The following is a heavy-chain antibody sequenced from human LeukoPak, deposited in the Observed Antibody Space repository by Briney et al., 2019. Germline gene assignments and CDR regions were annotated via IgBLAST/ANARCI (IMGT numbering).Heavy chain of an antibody. CDR2: IYHSGST. CDR3: ARVTLIVVVAWFDP. V-gene: IGHV4-4*02. D-gene: IGHD2-2*01. J-gene: IGHJ5*02. Sequence: SETLSLTCTVSGGSVSSGSYCWSWVRQPPGKGLEWLGEIYHSGSTNYNPSLKSRVTMSVDKSKNQFSLKLSSVTAADTAVYYCARVTLIVVVAWFDPWGQGTLVTVSS. CDR1: GGSVSSGSYC.